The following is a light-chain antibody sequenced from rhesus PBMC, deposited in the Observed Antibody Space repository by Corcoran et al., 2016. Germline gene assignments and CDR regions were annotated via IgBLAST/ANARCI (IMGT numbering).Light chain of an antibody. CDR2: KAS. Sequence: DIQMTQSPSSLSASVGDRVTITCRASQAISSWLAWYQQKPGKAPNLLSYKASSLQSGVPSRFSGSGSGTDFTLTISRLQPEDFATYYCQQYNSAPYHFGQGTKVEIK. CDR3: QQYNSAPYH. V-gene: IGKV1-21*01. J-gene: IGKJ2*01. CDR1: QAISSW.